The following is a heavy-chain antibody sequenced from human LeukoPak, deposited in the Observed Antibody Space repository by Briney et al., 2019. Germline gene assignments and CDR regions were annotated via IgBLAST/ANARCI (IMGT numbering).Heavy chain of an antibody. CDR3: AREGSYFDSNGYYYGSGYFDY. V-gene: IGHV3-21*01. D-gene: IGHD3-22*01. CDR1: GDTISSGSYY. J-gene: IGHJ4*02. Sequence: PSETLSLTCTVSGDTISSGSYYWTWVRQAPGKGLEWVSAITSSGGSTYYGDSVKGRFTISRDNAKNSLYLQMNSLRAEDTAVYYCAREGSYFDSNGYYYGSGYFDYWGQGTLVTVSS. CDR2: ITSSGGST.